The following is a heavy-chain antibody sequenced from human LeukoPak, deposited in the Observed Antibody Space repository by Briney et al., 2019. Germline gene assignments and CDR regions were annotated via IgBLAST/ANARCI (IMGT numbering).Heavy chain of an antibody. D-gene: IGHD2-15*01. CDR2: GYYSGST. CDR1: GVSISSSSYY. CDR3: ARGGNCGGGSCYSDRGWFDP. J-gene: IGHJ5*02. Sequence: SSETLSLTCTVSGVSISSSSYYWGWIRQPPGKGLEWIGSGYYSGSTYYNPSLESRVTISVDTSKNQFSLKLSSVTAADTAVYYCARGGNCGGGSCYSDRGWFDPWGQGTLVTVSS. V-gene: IGHV4-39*07.